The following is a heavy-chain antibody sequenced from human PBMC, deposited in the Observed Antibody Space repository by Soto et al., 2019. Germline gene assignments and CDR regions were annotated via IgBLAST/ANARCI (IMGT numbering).Heavy chain of an antibody. CDR1: GFTVSSHY. V-gene: IGHV3-53*01. D-gene: IGHD2-2*01. CDR2: IYSGGST. Sequence: GGSLRLACAASGFTVSSHYMNWVRQAAGKGLEWVSVIYSGGSTYYADSVGGRFTISRDISQNTVYLQMNSLRAEDTAIYFCARDRGDCSSVNCFASYYFGMDVWGQGTTVTVSS. CDR3: ARDRGDCSSVNCFASYYFGMDV. J-gene: IGHJ6*02.